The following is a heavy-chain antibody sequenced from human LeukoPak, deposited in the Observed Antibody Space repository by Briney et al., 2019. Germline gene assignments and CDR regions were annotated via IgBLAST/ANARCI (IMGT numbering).Heavy chain of an antibody. CDR3: ARKAGYYYGSGDY. J-gene: IGHJ4*02. D-gene: IGHD3-10*01. Sequence: GSLRLSCAASGFTFNNYVMSWVRQAPGKGLEWVSVISAGGYYPYYADTNYADSVKGRFTISRDNSKNTLYLQMNSLRAEDTAVYYCARKAGYYYGSGDYWGQGTLVTVSS. CDR2: ISAGGYYPYYADT. V-gene: IGHV3-23*01. CDR1: GFTFNNYV.